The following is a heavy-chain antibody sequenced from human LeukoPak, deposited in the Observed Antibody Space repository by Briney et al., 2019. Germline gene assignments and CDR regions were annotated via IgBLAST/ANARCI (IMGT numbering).Heavy chain of an antibody. Sequence: ASVKVSCKASGYTFTSYGISWVRQAPGQGLEWMGWISAYNGNTNYAQKLQGRVTMTTDTSTSTAYMELRSLRSDDTAVYYCARDTYSSDWPKYSYYAMDLWGQGTTVTVSS. CDR2: ISAYNGNT. V-gene: IGHV1-18*01. CDR3: ARDTYSSDWPKYSYYAMDL. J-gene: IGHJ6*02. D-gene: IGHD6-25*01. CDR1: GYTFTSYG.